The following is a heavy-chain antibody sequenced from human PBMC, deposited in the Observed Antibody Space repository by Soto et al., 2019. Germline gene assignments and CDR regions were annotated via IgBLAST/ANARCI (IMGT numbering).Heavy chain of an antibody. CDR1: GQSISSGDHY. V-gene: IGHV4-30-4*01. D-gene: IGHD2-15*01. CDR3: ARDAGYCNSVSCYPYNMDV. CDR2: IYYSGNT. Sequence: SETLSLTCTVSGQSISSGDHYWSWDRQSPGEGLEWIGFIYYSGNTYYNPSLKSRVSMSVDTSNNQFSLKLNSVTAADTAVYYCARDAGYCNSVSCYPYNMDVWGQGTTVTVSS. J-gene: IGHJ6*02.